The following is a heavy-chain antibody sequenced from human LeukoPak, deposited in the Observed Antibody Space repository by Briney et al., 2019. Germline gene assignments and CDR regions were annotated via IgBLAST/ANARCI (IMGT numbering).Heavy chain of an antibody. V-gene: IGHV1-3*03. CDR2: INAGNGNT. J-gene: IGHJ3*02. CDR3: ARDPSSAAVSDAFDI. CDR1: GYTFTSYA. Sequence: GASVKVSCKAAGYTFTSYAMHWVRQAPGQWLEWMGWINAGNGNTKYSQEFQGRVTITRDTSASTAYMELSSLRSEDMAVYYCARDPSSAAVSDAFDIWGQGTMVTVSS. D-gene: IGHD6-13*01.